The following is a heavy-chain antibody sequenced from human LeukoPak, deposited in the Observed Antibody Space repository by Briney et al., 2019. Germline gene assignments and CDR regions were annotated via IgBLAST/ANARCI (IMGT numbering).Heavy chain of an antibody. V-gene: IGHV4-34*01. CDR2: INHSGST. D-gene: IGHD3-22*01. CDR1: GGSFSGYY. J-gene: IGHJ6*03. CDR3: ARDAYYYDSSGHYLVSPTNYYYYMDV. Sequence: SETLSLTCAVYGGSFSGYYWSWIRQPPGKGLEWIGEINHSGSTNYNPSLKSRVTISVDTSKNQFSLKLSSVTAADTAVYYCARDAYYYDSSGHYLVSPTNYYYYMDVWGKGTTVTVSS.